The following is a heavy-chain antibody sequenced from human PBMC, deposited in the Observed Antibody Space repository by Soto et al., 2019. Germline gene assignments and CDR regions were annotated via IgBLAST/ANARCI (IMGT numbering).Heavy chain of an antibody. Sequence: SLRLSCAASGFTFSSYAMHWVRQAPGKGLEYVSAISTNGESTYYANSVKGRFTISRDNSKNTLYLQMGSLRAEDMAVYYCAARYCSTTRCFHFDYWGRGTLVTVSS. CDR3: AARYCSTTRCFHFDY. CDR1: GFTFSSYA. V-gene: IGHV3-64*01. J-gene: IGHJ4*02. CDR2: ISTNGEST. D-gene: IGHD2-2*01.